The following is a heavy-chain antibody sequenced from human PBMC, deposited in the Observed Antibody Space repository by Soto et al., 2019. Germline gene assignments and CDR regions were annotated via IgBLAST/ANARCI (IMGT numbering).Heavy chain of an antibody. Sequence: SVKVSCKASGGTFSNYAISWVRQAPGQGLEWMGGIIPIFDTSNYAQKFQGRVTISADKSTSTSYMELSSLRSEDTAVYYCASEYYGSGRQSYDHWGQGTLVTVSS. CDR3: ASEYYGSGRQSYDH. J-gene: IGHJ4*02. CDR2: IIPIFDTS. D-gene: IGHD3-10*01. CDR1: GGTFSNYA. V-gene: IGHV1-69*06.